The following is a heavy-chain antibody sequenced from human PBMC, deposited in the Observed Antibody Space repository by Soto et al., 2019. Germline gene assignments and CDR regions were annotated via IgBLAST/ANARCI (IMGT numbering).Heavy chain of an antibody. CDR1: GYRFTAYY. D-gene: IGHD2-21*02. Sequence: QVQLVQSGAEVQKPGASVKVSCEASGYRFTAYYMHWVRQAPGQGLEWMAIINPSSGVATYAQRFQGRFTITRVTSTSTLYMEQSSLRSEDTAVYSCARSPPLRECPWGDCSHFDYWGQGTLVTVSS. J-gene: IGHJ4*02. V-gene: IGHV1-46*01. CDR2: INPSSGVA. CDR3: ARSPPLRECPWGDCSHFDY.